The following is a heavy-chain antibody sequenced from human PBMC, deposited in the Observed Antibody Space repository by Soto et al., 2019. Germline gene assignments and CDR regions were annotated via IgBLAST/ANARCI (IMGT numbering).Heavy chain of an antibody. Sequence: EVQLLESGGGLVQPGGSLRLSCAASGFAVSTYAMSWVRKTPGKGLEWVSTITGSGGSTYYADAVKGRFTISRDNSRNTLYLQMSSLRAEDTAVDSCASQRPCGGGSCFSLRSFDRWGQGTLVTVSS. CDR3: ASQRPCGGGSCFSLRSFDR. V-gene: IGHV3-23*01. CDR2: ITGSGGST. J-gene: IGHJ4*02. CDR1: GFAVSTYA. D-gene: IGHD2-15*01.